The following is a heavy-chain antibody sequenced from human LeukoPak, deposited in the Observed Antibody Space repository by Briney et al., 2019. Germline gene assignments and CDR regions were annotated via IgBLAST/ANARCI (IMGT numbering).Heavy chain of an antibody. D-gene: IGHD3-22*01. Sequence: SETLSLTCTVSGGSISSSSYYWRWIRQPPEKGLEWIGSIYYSGSTFYNPSLKSRVTISVDTSKNQFSLKLSSVTAADTAVYYCASSSSRGYYRLAAVDIWGQGTMVTVSS. J-gene: IGHJ3*02. V-gene: IGHV4-39*01. CDR1: GGSISSSSYY. CDR3: ASSSSRGYYRLAAVDI. CDR2: IYYSGST.